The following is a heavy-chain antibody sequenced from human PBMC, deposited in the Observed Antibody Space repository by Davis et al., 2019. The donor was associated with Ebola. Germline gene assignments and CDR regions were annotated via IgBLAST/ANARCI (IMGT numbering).Heavy chain of an antibody. CDR1: GYTFTGYY. V-gene: IGHV1-46*04. CDR2: INPGSGTT. CDR3: ARDETHTYSSSWYYYMDV. D-gene: IGHD6-13*01. Sequence: ASVKVSCKASGYTFTGYYMHWVRLAPGQGLEWMGVINPGSGTTIYAQKLQGRVTMTSDTSTSTVYMDLSSLRSDDTAVYYCARDETHTYSSSWYYYMDVWGKGTTVTVSS. J-gene: IGHJ6*03.